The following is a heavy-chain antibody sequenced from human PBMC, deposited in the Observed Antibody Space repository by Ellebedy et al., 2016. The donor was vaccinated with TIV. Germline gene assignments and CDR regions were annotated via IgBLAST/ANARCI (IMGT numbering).Heavy chain of an antibody. V-gene: IGHV3-53*01. CDR2: ISAGGNT. J-gene: IGHJ1*01. D-gene: IGHD6-19*01. Sequence: GESLKISCAASGFTFSSYWMNWVRQAPGKGLEWVSGISAGGNTYYADSVKGRFTISRNDSKNTLYLQMNSLRAEDTANYYCAREAGTSGWYSGFQHWGQGTLVTVSS. CDR1: GFTFSSYW. CDR3: AREAGTSGWYSGFQH.